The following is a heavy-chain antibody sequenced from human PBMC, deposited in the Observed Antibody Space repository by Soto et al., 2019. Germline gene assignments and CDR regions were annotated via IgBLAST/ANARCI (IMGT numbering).Heavy chain of an antibody. D-gene: IGHD2-8*01. V-gene: IGHV1-8*01. J-gene: IGHJ6*02. CDR3: ARIRVMASSHAMDV. Sequence: GASVKVSFKASGYTFSSYDINWLRQAAGQGLEGMGWMNPNFGDTDYAQKLQGRVTMTRNTSISTAYMELGSLRSEDTAVYYCARIRVMASSHAMDVWGQGTTVTVSS. CDR1: GYTFSSYD. CDR2: MNPNFGDT.